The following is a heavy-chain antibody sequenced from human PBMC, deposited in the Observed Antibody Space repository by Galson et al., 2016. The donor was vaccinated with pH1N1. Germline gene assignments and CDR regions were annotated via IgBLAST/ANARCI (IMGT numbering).Heavy chain of an antibody. CDR1: GFIFSDYW. CDR3: ATEDYYTSLY. Sequence: SLRLSCAASGFIFSDYWMSWVRQAPGKGLEWVAMINQDGSWKYYVDSMKGRCTISRDNAENSLSLQMNSLRVEDTALYYCATEDYYTSLYWGQGILVTVSS. CDR2: INQDGSWK. V-gene: IGHV3-7*01. J-gene: IGHJ4*02. D-gene: IGHD1-26*01.